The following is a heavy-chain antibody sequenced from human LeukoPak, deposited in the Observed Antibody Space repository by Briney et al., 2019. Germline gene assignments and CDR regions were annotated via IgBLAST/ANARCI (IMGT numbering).Heavy chain of an antibody. J-gene: IGHJ6*03. CDR2: IYYSGST. D-gene: IGHD3-3*01. CDR3: ARAPLSNDFWSGPKSYYYYYMDV. CDR1: GGSISSGDYY. V-gene: IGHV4-30-4*08. Sequence: SETLSLTCTVSGGSISSGDYYWSWIRQPPGKGLEWIGYIYYSGSTYYNPSLKSRVTISVDTSKNQFSLKLSSVTAADTAVYYCARAPLSNDFWSGPKSYYYYYMDVWGKGTTVTVSS.